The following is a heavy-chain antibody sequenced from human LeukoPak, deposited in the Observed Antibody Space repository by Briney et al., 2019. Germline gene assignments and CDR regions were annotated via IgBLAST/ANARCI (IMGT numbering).Heavy chain of an antibody. J-gene: IGHJ4*02. D-gene: IGHD6-13*01. CDR3: AHTPPYSSSWHPLFY. CDR2: IYWDNDK. Sequence: SGPTLLHPTPTLTLTFTFSGFSLSTHGVGVGWIRQPPGKALEWLSFIYWDNDKRNTPSLKSRLTITKDTSKNQVVLTMTNMDPVDTATYYCAHTPPYSSSWHPLFYWGQGTLVTVSS. V-gene: IGHV2-5*02. CDR1: GFSLSTHGVG.